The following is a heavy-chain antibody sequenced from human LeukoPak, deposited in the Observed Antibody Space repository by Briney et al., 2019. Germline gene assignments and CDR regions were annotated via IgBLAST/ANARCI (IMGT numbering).Heavy chain of an antibody. Sequence: SGPTLVNPTETLTLTCTVSGFSLSNARMGVSWIRQPPGKALEWLAHIFSNDEKSYRTSLKSRLTISKDTSKSQVVLTMTNMDPVDTATYYCARMSGYYDTSGYYYVFDYWGQGTLVTVSS. J-gene: IGHJ4*02. V-gene: IGHV2-26*01. CDR1: GFSLSNARMG. CDR3: ARMSGYYDTSGYYYVFDY. CDR2: IFSNDEK. D-gene: IGHD3-22*01.